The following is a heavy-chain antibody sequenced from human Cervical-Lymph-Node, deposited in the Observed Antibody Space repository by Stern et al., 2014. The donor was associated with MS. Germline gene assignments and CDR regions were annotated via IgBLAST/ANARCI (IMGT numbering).Heavy chain of an antibody. CDR2: ISSSSSYI. J-gene: IGHJ3*02. Sequence: EVQLVESGGGLVKPGGSLRLSCAASGFTFSSYSMNWVRQAPGKGLEWVSSISSSSSYIYYADSVKGRFTISRDNAKNSLYLQMNSLRAEDTAVYYCAREAPFDGGPDAFDIWGQGTMVTVSS. CDR1: GFTFSSYS. D-gene: IGHD4-23*01. CDR3: AREAPFDGGPDAFDI. V-gene: IGHV3-21*01.